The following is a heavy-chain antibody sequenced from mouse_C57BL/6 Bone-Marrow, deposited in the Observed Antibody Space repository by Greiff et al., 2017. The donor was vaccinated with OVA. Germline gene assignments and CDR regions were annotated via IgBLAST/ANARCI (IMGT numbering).Heavy chain of an antibody. Sequence: QVQLKQSGAELVRPGTSVKVSCKASGYAFTNYLIEWVKQRPGQGLEWIGVINPGSGGTNYNEKFKGKATLTADKSSSTAYMQLSSLTSEDSAVYFCARKGGYDYDGGYFDVWGTGTTVTVSS. J-gene: IGHJ1*03. CDR3: ARKGGYDYDGGYFDV. CDR2: INPGSGGT. V-gene: IGHV1-54*01. CDR1: GYAFTNYL. D-gene: IGHD2-4*01.